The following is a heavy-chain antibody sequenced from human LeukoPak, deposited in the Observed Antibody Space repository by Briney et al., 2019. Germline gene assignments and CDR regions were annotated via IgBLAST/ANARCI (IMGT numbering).Heavy chain of an antibody. CDR2: ISGSGGST. CDR1: GFTFSRYA. J-gene: IGHJ4*02. D-gene: IGHD1-26*01. Sequence: GGSLRLSCAASGFTFSRYAMRWVRQAPGRGVEGVSAISGSGGSTYYADSVKGRFTISRDNSKNTLYLQMNSLRAEDTAVYYCATAAGWELLRGYFDYWGQGTLVTVSS. V-gene: IGHV3-23*01. CDR3: ATAAGWELLRGYFDY.